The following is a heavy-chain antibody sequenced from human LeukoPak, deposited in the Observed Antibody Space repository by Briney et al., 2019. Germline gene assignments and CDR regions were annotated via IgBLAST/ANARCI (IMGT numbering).Heavy chain of an antibody. J-gene: IGHJ5*02. V-gene: IGHV1-18*01. CDR3: ARWGYYDSSGYGGWFDP. CDR1: GYTFTSYG. CDR2: ISAYNGNT. D-gene: IGHD3-22*01. Sequence: ASVKVSGKASGYTFTSYGISWVRQAPGQGLEWMGWISAYNGNTNYAQKLQGRVTMTTDTSTSTAYMELRSLRSDDTAVYYCARWGYYDSSGYGGWFDPWGQGTLVTVSS.